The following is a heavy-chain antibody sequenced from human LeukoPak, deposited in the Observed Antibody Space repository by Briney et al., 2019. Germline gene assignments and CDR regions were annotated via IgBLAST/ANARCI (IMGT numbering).Heavy chain of an antibody. CDR2: IYHSGST. Sequence: SETLSLTCTVSGGSISSYYWSWIRQPPGKGLEWIGYIYHSGSTNFNPSLKSQVTISVDTSKNQFSLNLSSVTAADTAVYYCVRSFWGYYFDYWGQGILVTVSS. CDR1: GGSISSYY. D-gene: IGHD3-16*01. J-gene: IGHJ4*02. CDR3: VRSFWGYYFDY. V-gene: IGHV4-59*01.